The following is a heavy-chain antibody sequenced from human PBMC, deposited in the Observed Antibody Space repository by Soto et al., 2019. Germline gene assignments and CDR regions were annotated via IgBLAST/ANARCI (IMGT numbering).Heavy chain of an antibody. CDR1: GFTFSNYP. D-gene: IGHD3-16*01. CDR3: ARESITRVCAFDI. V-gene: IGHV3-30*04. J-gene: IGHJ3*02. CDR2: ISYDGNTK. Sequence: GGSLRLSCAASGFTFSNYPMNWVRQAPGKGLEWVAVISYDGNTKHYADSVKGRCTISRDNSKNTLYLQMNSLRAEDTAVYYCARESITRVCAFDIWGQGTMVTVSS.